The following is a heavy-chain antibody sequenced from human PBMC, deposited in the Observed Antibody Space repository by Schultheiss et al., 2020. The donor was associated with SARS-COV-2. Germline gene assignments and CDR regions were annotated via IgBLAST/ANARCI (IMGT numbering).Heavy chain of an antibody. Sequence: SETLSLTCTVSNDSVSGYYWSWIRQPAGKGLEWIGRIYTSGSTNYNPSLKSRVTMSVDTSKNQFSLKLSSVTAADTAVYYCARAQGYCSSTSCYIDAFDIWGQGTMVIVSS. CDR3: ARAQGYCSSTSCYIDAFDI. CDR1: NDSVSGYY. CDR2: IYTSGST. D-gene: IGHD2-2*02. V-gene: IGHV4-4*07. J-gene: IGHJ3*02.